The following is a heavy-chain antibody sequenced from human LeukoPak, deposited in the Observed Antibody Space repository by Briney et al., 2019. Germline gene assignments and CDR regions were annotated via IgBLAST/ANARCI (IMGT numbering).Heavy chain of an antibody. V-gene: IGHV3-7*01. J-gene: IGHJ2*01. D-gene: IGHD3-16*01. CDR1: GFTFSDYY. CDR2: INLDGSEK. Sequence: GGSLRLSCAASGFTFSDYYMTWVRQAPGKGLEWVANINLDGSEKYYVDSVKGRFTISRDNAKHSLYLQMNSLRAEDTAVYYCVRRRGTWYFDLWGRGTLVTVSS. CDR3: VRRRGTWYFDL.